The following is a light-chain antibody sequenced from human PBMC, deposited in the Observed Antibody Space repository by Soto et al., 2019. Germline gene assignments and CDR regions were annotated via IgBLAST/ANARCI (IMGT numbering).Light chain of an antibody. CDR2: DAS. CDR3: QQRLNWPPG. Sequence: EIVLTQSPGILSLSPGERATLSCRASQSVSRNYLAWYQQKPGQGPRLLIYDASNRASGVPARFSGSGSGTDFTLTISDLEPADFGLYYCQQRLNWPPGFGQGTKVEIK. J-gene: IGKJ1*01. CDR1: QSVSRNY. V-gene: IGKV3-11*01.